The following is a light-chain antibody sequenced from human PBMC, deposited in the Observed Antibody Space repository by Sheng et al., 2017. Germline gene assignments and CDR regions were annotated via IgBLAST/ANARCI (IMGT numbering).Light chain of an antibody. Sequence: DIQMTQSPSTLSASVGDRVTITCRASESMSYWLAWYQQKPGKAPKLLIYKASALESGVPSRFSGSGSRIEFTLTISSLQPDDFATYYCQQYQSYPHTFGQGTKLEI. CDR2: KAS. CDR3: QQYQSYPHT. CDR1: ESMSYW. V-gene: IGKV1-5*03. J-gene: IGKJ2*01.